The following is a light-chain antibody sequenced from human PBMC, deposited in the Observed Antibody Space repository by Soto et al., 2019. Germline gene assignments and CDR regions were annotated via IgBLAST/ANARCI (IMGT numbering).Light chain of an antibody. V-gene: IGLV2-23*01. Sequence: QSVLTQPASVSGSPGQSITISCTGISSDVGSYNLVSWYQQHPGKAPKVMIYEGSKRPSGVSSRFSGSQSGNTASLTISGLQAEDEADYYCCSYVGGSALNYVFGTGTELTVL. CDR3: CSYVGGSALNYV. CDR1: SSDVGSYNL. CDR2: EGS. J-gene: IGLJ1*01.